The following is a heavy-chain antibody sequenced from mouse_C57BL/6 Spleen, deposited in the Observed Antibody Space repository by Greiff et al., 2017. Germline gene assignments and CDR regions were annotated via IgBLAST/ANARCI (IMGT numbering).Heavy chain of an antibody. CDR1: GYTFTSYG. Sequence: QVQLKESGAELARPGASVKLSCKASGYTFTSYGISWVKQRTGQGLEWIGEIYPRSGNTYYNEKFKGKATLTADKSSSTAYMELRSLTSEDSAVYFGARANYYGSSSNWYFDVWGTGTTVTVSS. J-gene: IGHJ1*03. D-gene: IGHD1-1*01. CDR3: ARANYYGSSSNWYFDV. CDR2: IYPRSGNT. V-gene: IGHV1-81*01.